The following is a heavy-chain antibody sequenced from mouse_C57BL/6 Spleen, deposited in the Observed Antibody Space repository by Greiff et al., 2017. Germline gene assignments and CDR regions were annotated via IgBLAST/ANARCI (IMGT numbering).Heavy chain of an antibody. D-gene: IGHD6-1*01. V-gene: IGHV2-5*01. Sequence: VKLMESGPGLVQPSQSLSITCTVSGFSLTSYGVHWVRQSPGKGLEWLGVIWRGGSTDYNAAFMSRLSITKDNSKSQVFFKMNSLQADDTAIYYCAKKASLFEGFAYRGQGTLVTVSA. CDR3: AKKASLFEGFAY. CDR1: GFSLTSYG. CDR2: IWRGGST. J-gene: IGHJ3*01.